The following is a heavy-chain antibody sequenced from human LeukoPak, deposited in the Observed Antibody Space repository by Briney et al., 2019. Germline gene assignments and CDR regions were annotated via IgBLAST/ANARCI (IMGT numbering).Heavy chain of an antibody. D-gene: IGHD6-19*01. Sequence: PSETLSLTCAVYGGSFSGYYWSWIRQPPGKGLEWIGEINHSGSTNYNPSLKSRVTISVDTSKNQISLKLSSVTAADTAVYYCARGPLTEWLVTDWGQGTLVTVSS. CDR1: GGSFSGYY. J-gene: IGHJ4*02. V-gene: IGHV4-34*01. CDR3: ARGPLTEWLVTD. CDR2: INHSGST.